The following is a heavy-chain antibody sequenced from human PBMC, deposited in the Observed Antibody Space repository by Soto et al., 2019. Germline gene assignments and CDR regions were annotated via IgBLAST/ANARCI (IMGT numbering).Heavy chain of an antibody. V-gene: IGHV4-59*08. CDR1: GGSISSYY. Sequence: SETLSLTYTVSGGSISSYYWSWIRQPPGKGLEWIGYIYYSGSTNYNPSLKSRVTISVDTSKNQFSLKLSSVTAADTAVYYCARQVNYGDVYFDYWGQGTLVTVSS. CDR3: ARQVNYGDVYFDY. CDR2: IYYSGST. J-gene: IGHJ4*02. D-gene: IGHD4-17*01.